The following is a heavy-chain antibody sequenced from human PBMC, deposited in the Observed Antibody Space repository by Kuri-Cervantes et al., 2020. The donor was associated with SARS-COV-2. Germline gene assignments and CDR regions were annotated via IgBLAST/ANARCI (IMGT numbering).Heavy chain of an antibody. CDR3: ARGRYSSGFWGTKNWFDP. J-gene: IGHJ5*02. CDR1: GDSLSSYY. CDR2: IYYSGST. D-gene: IGHD6-19*01. V-gene: IGHV4-59*12. Sequence: SETLSLTCSVSGDSLSSYYWSWIRQPPGKGLEWIGYIYYSGSTNYNPSLKSRVTISADTSKNQFSLKLSSVTAADTAVYYCARGRYSSGFWGTKNWFDPWGQGTLVTVSS.